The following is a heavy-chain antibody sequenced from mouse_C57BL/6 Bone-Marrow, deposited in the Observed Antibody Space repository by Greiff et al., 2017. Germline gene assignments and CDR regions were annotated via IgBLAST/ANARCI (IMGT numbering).Heavy chain of an antibody. CDR2: IDPSDSYN. CDR1: GYTFTSYW. J-gene: IGHJ4*01. V-gene: IGHV1-69*01. CDR3: ARYLPSYYGSSYAMDY. D-gene: IGHD1-1*01. Sequence: VQLQQPGAELVMPGASVKLSCKASGYTFTSYWMHWVKQRPGQGLEWIGEIDPSDSYNNYNQKFKGKSTLTVDKSSSTAYMQLSSLTSEDSAVYYCARYLPSYYGSSYAMDYWGQGTSVTVSS.